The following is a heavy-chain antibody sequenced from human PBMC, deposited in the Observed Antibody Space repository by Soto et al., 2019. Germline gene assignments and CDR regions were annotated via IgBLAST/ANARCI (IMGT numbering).Heavy chain of an antibody. Sequence: ASVKVSCKASGYTFTSYYMHWVRQAPGQGLEWMGIINPSGGSTSYAQKFQGRGTMTRDTSTSTVYMELSSLRSEDTAVYYCARDPSGSSYDYVWGSYPGYWFDPWGQGTLVTVSS. J-gene: IGHJ5*02. CDR2: INPSGGST. D-gene: IGHD3-16*01. V-gene: IGHV1-46*01. CDR1: GYTFTSYY. CDR3: ARDPSGSSYDYVWGSYPGYWFDP.